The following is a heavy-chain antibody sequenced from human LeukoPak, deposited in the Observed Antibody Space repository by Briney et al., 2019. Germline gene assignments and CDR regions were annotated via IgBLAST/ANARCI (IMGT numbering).Heavy chain of an antibody. CDR2: IYYSGST. CDR1: GGSISSSSYY. J-gene: IGHJ3*02. V-gene: IGHV4-39*07. Sequence: SETLSLTCTVSGGSISSSSYYWGWIRQPPGKGLEWIGSIYYSGSTYYNPSLKSRVTISVDTSKNQFSLKLSSVTAADTAVYYCARVGQAPPGGQYYYDSSGQGAFDIWGQGTMVTVSS. D-gene: IGHD3-22*01. CDR3: ARVGQAPPGGQYYYDSSGQGAFDI.